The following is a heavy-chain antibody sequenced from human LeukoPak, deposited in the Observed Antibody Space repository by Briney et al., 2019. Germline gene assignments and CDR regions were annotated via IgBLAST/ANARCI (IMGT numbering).Heavy chain of an antibody. V-gene: IGHV3-21*01. CDR1: GFTFSSYS. D-gene: IGHD6-19*01. CDR3: ARERTSGWPKGWFDP. Sequence: GGSLRLSCAASGFTFSSYSMNWVRQAPGKGLEWVSSISSSSSYIYYADSVKGRFTISRDNAKNSVYLQMNSLRAEDTAVYYCARERTSGWPKGWFDPWGQGTLVTVSS. J-gene: IGHJ5*02. CDR2: ISSSSSYI.